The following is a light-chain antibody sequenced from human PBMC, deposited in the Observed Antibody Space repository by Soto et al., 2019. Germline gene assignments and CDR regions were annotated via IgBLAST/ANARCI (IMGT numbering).Light chain of an antibody. Sequence: DIQMTQSPATLSASVGDRATLSCRASQSVRNSLAWYQQKPGKAPKLLIFDASTLESGLPARFSGGGSGTEFTLTISSLQSDDFATYYCQQYDNYPLTLGGGTKVDIK. CDR3: QQYDNYPLT. V-gene: IGKV1-5*01. CDR1: QSVRNS. J-gene: IGKJ4*01. CDR2: DAS.